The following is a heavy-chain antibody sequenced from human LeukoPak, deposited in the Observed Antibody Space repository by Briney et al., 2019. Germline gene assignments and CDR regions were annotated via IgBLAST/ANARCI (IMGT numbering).Heavy chain of an antibody. CDR1: GGSISSYY. Sequence: SETLSLTCTVSGGSISSYYWSWIRQPPGKGLEWIGYIYYSGSTNYNPSLKSRVTISVDTSKNQFSLKLSSVTAADAAVYYCARDGYNYYFDYWGQGTLVTVSS. CDR3: ARDGYNYYFDY. V-gene: IGHV4-59*01. J-gene: IGHJ4*02. D-gene: IGHD5-24*01. CDR2: IYYSGST.